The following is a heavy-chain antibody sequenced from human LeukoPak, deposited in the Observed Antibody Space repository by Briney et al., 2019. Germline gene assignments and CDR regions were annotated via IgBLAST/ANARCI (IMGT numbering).Heavy chain of an antibody. CDR1: GYTFTSYG. CDR3: ATAGPVLMVYADDAFDI. Sequence: EASVKVSCKASGYTFTSYGISWVRQAPGQGLEWMGWINPNSGGTNYAQKFQGRVTMTRDTSISTAYMELSRLRSDDTAVYYCATAGPVLMVYADDAFDIWGQGTMVTVSS. J-gene: IGHJ3*02. CDR2: INPNSGGT. V-gene: IGHV1-2*02. D-gene: IGHD2-8*01.